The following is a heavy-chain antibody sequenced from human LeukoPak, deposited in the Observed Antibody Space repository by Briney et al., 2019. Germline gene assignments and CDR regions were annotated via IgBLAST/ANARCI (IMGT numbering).Heavy chain of an antibody. V-gene: IGHV4-59*01. J-gene: IGHJ4*02. Sequence: SETLSLTCTVSGGSISSYYWSWIRQPPGKGLEWIGYIYYSGSTNYNPSLKSRVTISVDTSKNQFSLKLSSVTAADTAVYYCARGLGYSYSYYFDYWGQGTLVTVSS. CDR3: ARGLGYSYSYYFDY. D-gene: IGHD5-18*01. CDR2: IYYSGST. CDR1: GGSISSYY.